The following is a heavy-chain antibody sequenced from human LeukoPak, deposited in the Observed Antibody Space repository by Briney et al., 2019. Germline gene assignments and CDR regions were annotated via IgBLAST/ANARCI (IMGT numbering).Heavy chain of an antibody. V-gene: IGHV1-46*01. J-gene: IGHJ4*02. CDR1: GYTFTSYY. D-gene: IGHD5-12*01. CDR3: ARGQGYSDSHQDY. Sequence: GASVKVSCKASGYTFTSYYMHWVRQAPGPGLEWVGMINPSSGSTTYAQKFQGRVAMTGDTSTYTVYMQMSSLRSEDTAVYYCARGQGYSDSHQDYWGQGTLVTVSS. CDR2: INPSSGST.